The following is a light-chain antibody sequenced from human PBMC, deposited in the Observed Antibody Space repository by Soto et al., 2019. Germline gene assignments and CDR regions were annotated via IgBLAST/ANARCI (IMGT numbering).Light chain of an antibody. CDR1: SSDVGGYNY. J-gene: IGLJ1*01. V-gene: IGLV2-8*01. CDR2: EVN. CDR3: CSYAGSPYV. Sequence: QSALTQPPSASGSPGQSVTISCTGTSSDVGGYNYVSWYQQHPGKAPKLIIYEVNKRPSGVPDRFSGSKSGNTASLTVSGLQAEDEADYYCCSYAGSPYVFGTGTKLTVL.